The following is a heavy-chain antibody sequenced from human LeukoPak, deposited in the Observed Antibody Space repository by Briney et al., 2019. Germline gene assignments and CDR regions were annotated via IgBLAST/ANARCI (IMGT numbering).Heavy chain of an antibody. CDR1: GFTFSDYY. V-gene: IGHV3-11*04. CDR2: ISSSGSTI. CDR3: ARDLPFCGGDCLTFDY. D-gene: IGHD2-21*01. J-gene: IGHJ4*01. Sequence: GGSLRLSCAASGFTFSDYYMSWIRQAPGKGLEWVSYISSSGSTIYYADSVKGRFTISRDNAKNSLYLQMNSLRAEDTAVYYCARDLPFCGGDCLTFDYWGHGTLVTVSS.